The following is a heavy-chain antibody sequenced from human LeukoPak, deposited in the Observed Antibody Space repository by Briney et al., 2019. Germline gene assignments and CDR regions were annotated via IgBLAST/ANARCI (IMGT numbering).Heavy chain of an antibody. V-gene: IGHV7-4-1*02. Sequence: ASVKVSCKASGYTFTSYAMNWVRQAPGQGLEWMGWINTNTGNPTYAQGFTGRFVFSLDTSVSTAYLQISSLKAEDTAVYYCARASWQLEFYYYYYMDVWGKGTTVTVSS. D-gene: IGHD6-6*01. J-gene: IGHJ6*03. CDR3: ARASWQLEFYYYYYMDV. CDR1: GYTFTSYA. CDR2: INTNTGNP.